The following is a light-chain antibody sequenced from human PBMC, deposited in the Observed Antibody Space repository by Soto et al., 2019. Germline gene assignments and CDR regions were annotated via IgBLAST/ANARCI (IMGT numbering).Light chain of an antibody. CDR1: SSDVGGYNY. CDR2: DVS. V-gene: IGLV2-14*01. Sequence: QSALTQPASVSGSPGQSITISCTGTSSDVGGYNYVSWYQQHTGKAPKLMIYDVSNRPSGVSNRFSGSKSGNTASLTISGLQAEDEADYYCSSYTSSSTFVFGGGTKLTVL. CDR3: SSYTSSSTFV. J-gene: IGLJ2*01.